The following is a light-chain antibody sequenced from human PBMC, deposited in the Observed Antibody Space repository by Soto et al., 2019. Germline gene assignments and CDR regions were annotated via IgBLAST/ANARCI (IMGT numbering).Light chain of an antibody. Sequence: QSLLTQPPSVSGAPGQRVTISCTGSSSNIGAGYDVHWYRQLPGTAPKLLIYGNSNRPSGVPDRFSGSKSGTSASLAITGLQAEDEADYYCQSYDSSLSGWVFGGGTKLTVL. CDR3: QSYDSSLSGWV. CDR2: GNS. V-gene: IGLV1-40*01. J-gene: IGLJ3*02. CDR1: SSNIGAGYD.